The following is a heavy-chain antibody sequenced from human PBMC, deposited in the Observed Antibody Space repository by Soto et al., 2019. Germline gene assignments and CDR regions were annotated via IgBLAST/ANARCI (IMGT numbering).Heavy chain of an antibody. CDR3: ARGLGNGDYGDPGDY. D-gene: IGHD4-17*01. V-gene: IGHV3-53*01. CDR2: IYSGGST. CDR1: GFTVSSSY. Sequence: EVQLVESGGGLIQPGESLRLSCAASGFTVSSSYMSWVRQAAGKGLERVSLIYSGGSTYYADSVKGRFVISRDNSKNIVDLQMNSLRAEDTAVYYCARGLGNGDYGDPGDYWGQGTLVTVSS. J-gene: IGHJ4*02.